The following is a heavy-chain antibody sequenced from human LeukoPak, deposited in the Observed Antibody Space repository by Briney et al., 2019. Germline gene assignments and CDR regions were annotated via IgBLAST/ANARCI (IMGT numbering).Heavy chain of an antibody. J-gene: IGHJ4*02. CDR2: VNSDGSDT. D-gene: IGHD3/OR15-3a*01. V-gene: IGHV3-74*01. Sequence: GGSLRLSCAASGFTFSNYWMHWVGQGPGKGLVWVSHVNSDGSDTNYADSVKGRFTISRDNAKNTLYLQMDSLRAEDTAVYYCTREVQHDFGRWGQGTLVTVSS. CDR3: TREVQHDFGR. CDR1: GFTFSNYW.